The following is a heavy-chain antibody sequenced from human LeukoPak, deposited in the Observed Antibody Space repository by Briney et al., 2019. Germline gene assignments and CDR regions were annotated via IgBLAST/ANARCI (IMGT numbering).Heavy chain of an antibody. CDR3: ARATRLLADY. D-gene: IGHD3-3*02. CDR2: IFYSGST. CDR1: GGSISSRSHY. J-gene: IGHJ4*02. Sequence: SETLSLTCSVSGGSISSRSHYWGWIRQTPGKGLEWIGSIFYSGSTNYNPSLKSRVTISVDTSKNQFSLELYSVTAADTAVYYCARATRLLADYWGQGALVTVSS. V-gene: IGHV4-39*07.